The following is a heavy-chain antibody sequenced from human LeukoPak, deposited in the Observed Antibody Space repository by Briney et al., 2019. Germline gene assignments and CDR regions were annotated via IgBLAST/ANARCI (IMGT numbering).Heavy chain of an antibody. CDR1: GFTFSSYS. J-gene: IGHJ6*02. Sequence: GGSLRLSCAASGFTFSSYSMNWVRQAPGKGLEWVSSISSSSSYIYYADSVKGRFTISRDNAKNSLYLQMNSLRAEDTAVYYCARDWMATIIVHYGMDVWGQGTTVIVSS. CDR3: ARDWMATIIVHYGMDV. CDR2: ISSSSSYI. D-gene: IGHD5-24*01. V-gene: IGHV3-21*01.